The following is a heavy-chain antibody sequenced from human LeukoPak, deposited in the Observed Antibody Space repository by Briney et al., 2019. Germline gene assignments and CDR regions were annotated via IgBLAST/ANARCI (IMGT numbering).Heavy chain of an antibody. V-gene: IGHV4-59*06. CDR3: ARVNVVAATPSDFDY. J-gene: IGHJ4*02. CDR1: GGSISSYY. Sequence: SETLSLTCTVSGGSISSYYWSWIRQHPGKGLEWIGYIYYSGSTYYNPSLKSRVTISVDTSKNQFSLKLSSVTAADTAVYYCARVNVVAATPSDFDYWGQGTLVTVSS. CDR2: IYYSGST. D-gene: IGHD2-15*01.